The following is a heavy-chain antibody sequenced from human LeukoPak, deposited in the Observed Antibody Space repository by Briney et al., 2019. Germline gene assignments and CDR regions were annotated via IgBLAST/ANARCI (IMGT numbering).Heavy chain of an antibody. D-gene: IGHD2-2*02. Sequence: PSETLSLTCTVSGGSISSYYWSWIRQPPGKGLEWIGYIYYSGSTNYNPSLKSRVTISVDTSKNQFSLKLSSVTAADTAVYYCARSSTRCYRMCAFDPWGQGTLVTVSS. CDR2: IYYSGST. CDR3: ARSSTRCYRMCAFDP. CDR1: GGSISSYY. V-gene: IGHV4-59*01. J-gene: IGHJ5*02.